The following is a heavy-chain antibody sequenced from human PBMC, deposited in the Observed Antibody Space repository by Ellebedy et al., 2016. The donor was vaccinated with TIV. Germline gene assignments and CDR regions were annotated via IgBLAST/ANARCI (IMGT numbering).Heavy chain of an antibody. CDR3: SRETFNDVDLDLWGILDF. V-gene: IGHV3-66*01. Sequence: GGSLRLSCAASGFTVSSHCMSWVRQAPGKGLEWISVIYRDKSTYYADSLKGRFTISLDDSKNTLYLQMNSLRAEETAVYYCSRETFNDVDLDLWGILDFWGQGTMVTVSS. J-gene: IGHJ3*01. D-gene: IGHD3-16*01. CDR2: IYRDKST. CDR1: GFTVSSHC.